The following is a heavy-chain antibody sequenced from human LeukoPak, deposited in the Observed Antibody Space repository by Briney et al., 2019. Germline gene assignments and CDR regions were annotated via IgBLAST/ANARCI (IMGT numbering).Heavy chain of an antibody. V-gene: IGHV3-48*03. D-gene: IGHD6-13*01. CDR2: ISSSGSTI. J-gene: IGHJ3*02. Sequence: GGSLRLSCAASGFTFSSSEMNWVRQAPGKGLEWVSYISSSGSTIYYADSVKGRFTISRDNAKNSLYLQMNGLRAEDTAVYYCARVRAAAGDAFDIWGQGTMVTVSS. CDR1: GFTFSSSE. CDR3: ARVRAAAGDAFDI.